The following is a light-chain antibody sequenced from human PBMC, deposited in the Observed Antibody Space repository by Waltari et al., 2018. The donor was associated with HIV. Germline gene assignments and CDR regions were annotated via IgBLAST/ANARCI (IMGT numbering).Light chain of an antibody. V-gene: IGKV1-27*01. CDR1: QAINKN. Sequence: DIQMTQSPSSLSASVGDRVTITCRASQAINKNLAWYQQKPGKVPQVLIYATSTLQSGVPSRFSGSGSGTDFTLTIRSLQPEDVATYYCQKYNRAPLTFGGGTKVEIK. CDR3: QKYNRAPLT. CDR2: ATS. J-gene: IGKJ4*01.